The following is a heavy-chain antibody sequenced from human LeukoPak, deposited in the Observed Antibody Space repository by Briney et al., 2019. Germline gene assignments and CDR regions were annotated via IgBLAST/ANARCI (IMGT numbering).Heavy chain of an antibody. CDR1: GLTFSSHW. D-gene: IGHD6-13*01. Sequence: GGSLRLSCAASGLTFSSHWMHWVRQAPGKGLVWVSRINSDGSSTSYADSVKGRFTISRDNAKNTLYLQMNSLRAEDTAVYYCARVSSRQLVTVDYWGQGTLVTVSS. CDR3: ARVSSRQLVTVDY. V-gene: IGHV3-74*01. CDR2: INSDGSST. J-gene: IGHJ4*02.